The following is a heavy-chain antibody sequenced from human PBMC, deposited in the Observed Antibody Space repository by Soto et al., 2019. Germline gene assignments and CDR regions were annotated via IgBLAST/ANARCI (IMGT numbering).Heavy chain of an antibody. CDR1: GGTFGSYG. CDR2: ISANGAST. Sequence: GGSLRLCCAAAGGTFGSYGRSWVRQAQGKGLEWVSAISANGASTYYADSVKGRFTISRDNSKNTLYLQMNSLRAEDTAVYFCATYNRYFDYWGQGTLVTVSS. D-gene: IGHD1-20*01. J-gene: IGHJ4*02. V-gene: IGHV3-23*01. CDR3: ATYNRYFDY.